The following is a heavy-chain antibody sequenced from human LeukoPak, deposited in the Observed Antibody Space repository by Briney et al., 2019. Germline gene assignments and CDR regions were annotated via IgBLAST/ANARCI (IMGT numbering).Heavy chain of an antibody. V-gene: IGHV3-21*01. CDR3: ARTRGGNWNYDTYYYYYGMDV. CDR2: ISSSSSYI. Sequence: GGSLRLSCAASGFTFSSYSMNWVRQAPGKGLEWVSSISSSSSYIYYADSVKGRFTTSRDNAKNSLYLQMNSLRAEDTAVYYCARTRGGNWNYDTYYYYYGMDVWGQGTTVTVSS. J-gene: IGHJ6*02. CDR1: GFTFSSYS. D-gene: IGHD1-7*01.